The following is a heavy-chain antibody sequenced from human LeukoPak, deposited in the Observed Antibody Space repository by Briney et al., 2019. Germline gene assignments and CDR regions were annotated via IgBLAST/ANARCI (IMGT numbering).Heavy chain of an antibody. CDR2: VRASGVGT. Sequence: GGSLRLSCAASGFTFSDHVMSWVRQAPGKGLEWVSSVRASGVGTHYADSVKGRSTIFRDNAKNTLYLQMNSLRAEDTAVYYCVRDLGGRSGHWGQGTLVTVSS. CDR3: VRDLGGRSGH. CDR1: GFTFSDHV. D-gene: IGHD1-26*01. V-gene: IGHV3-23*01. J-gene: IGHJ4*02.